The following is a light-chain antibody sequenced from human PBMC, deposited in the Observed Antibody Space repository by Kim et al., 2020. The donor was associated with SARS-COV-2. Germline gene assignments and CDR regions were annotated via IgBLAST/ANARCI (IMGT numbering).Light chain of an antibody. V-gene: IGKV3-11*01. Sequence: PGERATLSCRASQSVSTSVAWFQHKPGQAPRLLIHDASYRATGIPARFSGSGSGTDFTLTITGLQAEDFAVYYCQQREDWPLTFGGGTKVDIK. J-gene: IGKJ4*01. CDR2: DAS. CDR3: QQREDWPLT. CDR1: QSVSTS.